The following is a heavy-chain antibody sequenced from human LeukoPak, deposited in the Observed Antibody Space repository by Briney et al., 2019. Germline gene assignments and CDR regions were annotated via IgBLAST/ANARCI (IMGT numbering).Heavy chain of an antibody. V-gene: IGHV4-30-4*01. Sequence: KSSQTLSLTCTVSGGSISSGDYYWSWIRQPPGKGLEWIGYIYYSGSTYYNPSLKSRVTISVDTSKNQVSLKMSSVTAADTAVYYCARDWGYSSGWSDGLNVWGQGTAVTVSS. CDR1: GGSISSGDYY. J-gene: IGHJ3*01. CDR3: ARDWGYSSGWSDGLNV. D-gene: IGHD6-19*01. CDR2: IYYSGST.